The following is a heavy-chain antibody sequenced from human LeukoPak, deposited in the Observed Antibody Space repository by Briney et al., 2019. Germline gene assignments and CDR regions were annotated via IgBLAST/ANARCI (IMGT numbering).Heavy chain of an antibody. J-gene: IGHJ4*02. V-gene: IGHV1-46*01. CDR2: TNPSGGST. Sequence: ASVKVSCKASGYTFTSYYMHWVRQAPGQGLEWMGITNPSGGSTSYSEKFQGRVAMTRDTSTSTVYMELSSLRSEDTAVYYCARGGMGIQLWSFDYWGQGTLVTVSS. CDR3: ARGGMGIQLWSFDY. D-gene: IGHD5-18*01. CDR1: GYTFTSYY.